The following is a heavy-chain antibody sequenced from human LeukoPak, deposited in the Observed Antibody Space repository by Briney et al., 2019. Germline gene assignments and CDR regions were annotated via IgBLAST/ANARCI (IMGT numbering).Heavy chain of an antibody. D-gene: IGHD3-22*01. CDR2: ISSSSSYI. CDR1: GFTFSSYS. CDR3: ARDPADYYDSKGY. V-gene: IGHV3-21*01. Sequence: GGSLRLSCAASGFTFSSYSMNWVRQAPGKGLEWVSSISSSSSYIYYADSVKGRFTISRDNAKNSLYLQMNSMRAEDTAVYYCARDPADYYDSKGYWGQGTLVTVSS. J-gene: IGHJ4*02.